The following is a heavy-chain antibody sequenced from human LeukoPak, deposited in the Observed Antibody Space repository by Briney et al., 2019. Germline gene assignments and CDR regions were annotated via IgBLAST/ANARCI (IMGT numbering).Heavy chain of an antibody. CDR2: ITFSSSII. J-gene: IGHJ4*02. CDR3: ARDRLHYGEYEKTFDY. V-gene: IGHV3-48*01. Sequence: GGSLRLSCAASGFTFSSYSMNWVRQAPGKGLEWVSYITFSSSIIYYADSVKGRFTISRDNAKKSLYLQMNSLRAEDTAVYYCARDRLHYGEYEKTFDYWGQGTLVSVSS. D-gene: IGHD4-17*01. CDR1: GFTFSSYS.